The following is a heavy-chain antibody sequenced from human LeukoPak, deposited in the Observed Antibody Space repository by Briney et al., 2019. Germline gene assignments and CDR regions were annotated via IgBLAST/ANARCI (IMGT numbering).Heavy chain of an antibody. CDR2: IRYDGSNK. Sequence: QSGGSLRLSCAASGFTFSSYGMHWVRQAPGKGLEWVAFIRYDGSNKYYADSVKGRFTISRDNSKNTLYLQMNSLRAEDTVVYYCAKPPPAILALWVYWGQGTLVTVSS. J-gene: IGHJ4*02. CDR3: AKPPPAILALWVY. V-gene: IGHV3-30*02. D-gene: IGHD2-2*01. CDR1: GFTFSSYG.